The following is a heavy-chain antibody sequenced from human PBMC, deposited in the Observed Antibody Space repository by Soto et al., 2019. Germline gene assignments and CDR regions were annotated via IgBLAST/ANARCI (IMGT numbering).Heavy chain of an antibody. CDR3: ARGRGYNWNYLGKVRDSSYNWFDP. D-gene: IGHD1-7*01. Sequence: PSETLSLTCAVSGGSISSGGYSWSWIRQPPGKGLEWIGYIYHSGSTYYNPSLKSRVTISVDRSKNQFSLELSSVTAADTAVYYCARGRGYNWNYLGKVRDSSYNWFDPWGQGTLVTVSS. CDR2: IYHSGST. J-gene: IGHJ5*02. CDR1: GGSISSGGYS. V-gene: IGHV4-30-2*01.